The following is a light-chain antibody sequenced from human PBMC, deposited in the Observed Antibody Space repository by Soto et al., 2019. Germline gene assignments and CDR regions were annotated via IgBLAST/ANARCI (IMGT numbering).Light chain of an antibody. CDR2: AAS. Sequence: IQLTQSPSSLSASVGDRVTITCRARQGISSYLAWYQQKPGKAPKLLIYAASTLQMGVPSSFSRSRSVTDFSLTIRSLQPEEFATYYCPQLNSYPYTFGQGTKLEI. J-gene: IGKJ2*01. V-gene: IGKV1-9*01. CDR1: QGISSY. CDR3: PQLNSYPYT.